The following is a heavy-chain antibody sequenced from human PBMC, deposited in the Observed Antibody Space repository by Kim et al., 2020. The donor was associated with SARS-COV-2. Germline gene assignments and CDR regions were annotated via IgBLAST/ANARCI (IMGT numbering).Heavy chain of an antibody. CDR1: GFTFSSYG. CDR3: ARDFRYDFWSGYLDY. D-gene: IGHD3-3*01. CDR2: IWYDGSNK. V-gene: IGHV3-33*01. Sequence: GGSLRLSCAASGFTFSSYGMHWVRQAPGKGLEWVAVIWYDGSNKYYADSVKGRFTISRDNSKNTLYLQMNSLRAEDTAVYYCARDFRYDFWSGYLDYWGQGTLVTVSS. J-gene: IGHJ4*02.